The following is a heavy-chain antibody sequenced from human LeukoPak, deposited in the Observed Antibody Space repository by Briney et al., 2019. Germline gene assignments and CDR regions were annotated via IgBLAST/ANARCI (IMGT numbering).Heavy chain of an antibody. Sequence: GASVKVSCKASGYTFTGYYMHWVRQAPGQGLEWMGWISAYNGNTNYAQKLQGRVTMTTDTSTSTAYMELRSLRSDDTAVYYCARHTRVPAAQPLYMDVWGKGTTVTVSS. J-gene: IGHJ6*03. CDR3: ARHTRVPAAQPLYMDV. CDR1: GYTFTGYY. CDR2: ISAYNGNT. D-gene: IGHD2-2*01. V-gene: IGHV1-18*04.